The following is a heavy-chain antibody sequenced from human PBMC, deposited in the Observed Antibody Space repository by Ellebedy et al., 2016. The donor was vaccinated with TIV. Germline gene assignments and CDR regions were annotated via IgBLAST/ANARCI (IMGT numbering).Heavy chain of an antibody. J-gene: IGHJ3*01. CDR2: LYYTGST. Sequence: SETPSLTCAVSGGSLSDNYWTWIRQPPGKGLEWIGYLYYTGSTNYNPSLKSRLTISVNTPRNQFSLKLSSGTAADTAVYYCVSSASMDAFDLWGQGTMVTVSS. D-gene: IGHD3-16*01. CDR3: VSSASMDAFDL. CDR1: GGSLSDNY. V-gene: IGHV4-59*01.